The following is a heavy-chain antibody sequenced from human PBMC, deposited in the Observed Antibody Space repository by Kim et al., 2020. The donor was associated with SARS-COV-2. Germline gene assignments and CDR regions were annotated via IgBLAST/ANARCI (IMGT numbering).Heavy chain of an antibody. V-gene: IGHV3-64*01. CDR2: ISSNGGST. CDR3: ARESTPAASYYYSYYMDV. D-gene: IGHD2-2*01. CDR1: GFTFSSYA. Sequence: GGSLRLSCAASGFTFSSYAMHWVRQAPGKGLEYVSAISSNGGSTYYANSVKGRFTISRDNSKNTLYLQMGSLRAEDMAVDYCARESTPAASYYYSYYMDV. J-gene: IGHJ6*03.